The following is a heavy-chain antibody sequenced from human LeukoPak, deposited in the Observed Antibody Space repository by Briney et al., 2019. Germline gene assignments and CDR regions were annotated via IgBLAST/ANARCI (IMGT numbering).Heavy chain of an antibody. J-gene: IGHJ4*02. CDR1: GFTFSTYA. CDR3: VKYSSRGGDY. D-gene: IGHD6-13*01. Sequence: GGSLRLSCSPSGFTFSTYAMHWVRQPPGKGLEYVSAISSNRGSTYYADSVRGRFTISRDNSKNTLYLQMSSLRAEDTAVYYCVKYSSRGGDYWGQGTLVTVSS. CDR2: ISSNRGST. V-gene: IGHV3-64D*09.